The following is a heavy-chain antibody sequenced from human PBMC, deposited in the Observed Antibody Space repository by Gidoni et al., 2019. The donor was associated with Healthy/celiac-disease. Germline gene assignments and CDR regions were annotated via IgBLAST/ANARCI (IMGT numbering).Heavy chain of an antibody. CDR1: GYTFTGYY. CDR3: ARDPGRVIATRGFDY. Sequence: QVQLVQSGAEVKKPGASVKVSCKASGYTFTGYYMHGVRQAPGQGLEWMGRINPNSGGTNYAQKFQGRVTMTRDTSISTAYMELSRLRSDDTAVYYCARDPGRVIATRGFDYWGQGTLVTVSS. V-gene: IGHV1-2*06. CDR2: INPNSGGT. J-gene: IGHJ4*02. D-gene: IGHD2-21*01.